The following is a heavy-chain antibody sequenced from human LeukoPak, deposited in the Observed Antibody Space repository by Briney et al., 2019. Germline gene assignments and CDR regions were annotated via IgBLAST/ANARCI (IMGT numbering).Heavy chain of an antibody. CDR2: ISANNGNT. D-gene: IGHD5-12*01. CDR3: ARGDSGYDFAPFDY. V-gene: IGHV1-18*04. Sequence: ASVKVSCKPSGYTFTAYYIHWIRQAPGQGLEWMGWISANNGNTNYAQKLQGRVTMTTDTSTSTAYMELRSLRSDDTAVYYCARGDSGYDFAPFDYWGQGTLVTVSS. J-gene: IGHJ4*02. CDR1: GYTFTAYY.